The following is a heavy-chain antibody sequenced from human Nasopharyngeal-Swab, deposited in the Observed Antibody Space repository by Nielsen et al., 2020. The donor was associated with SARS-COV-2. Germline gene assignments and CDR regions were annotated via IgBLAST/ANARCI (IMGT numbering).Heavy chain of an antibody. CDR1: GFSFRSYW. J-gene: IGHJ4*02. V-gene: IGHV3-33*08. Sequence: GGSLRLSCAASGFSFRSYWMHWVRQAPGKGLEWVAVIWYDGTNKFYADSVKGRFTISRDNSKNTLYLQMNSLRAEDTAMYYCHLSSGYDGYINYWGQGTLVTVSS. CDR2: IWYDGTNK. D-gene: IGHD3-22*01. CDR3: HLSSGYDGYINY.